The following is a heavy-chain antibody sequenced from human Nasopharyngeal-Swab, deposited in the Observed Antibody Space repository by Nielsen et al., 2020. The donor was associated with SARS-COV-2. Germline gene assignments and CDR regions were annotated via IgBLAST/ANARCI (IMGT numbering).Heavy chain of an antibody. J-gene: IGHJ5*02. V-gene: IGHV3-23*01. CDR3: AKDETYYDFWSGYFRWFDP. Sequence: VRQAPGKGLEWVSATSGSGGSTYYADSVKGRFTISRDNSKNTLYLQMNSLRAEDTAVYYCAKDETYYDFWSGYFRWFDPWGQGTLVTASS. CDR2: TSGSGGST. D-gene: IGHD3-3*01.